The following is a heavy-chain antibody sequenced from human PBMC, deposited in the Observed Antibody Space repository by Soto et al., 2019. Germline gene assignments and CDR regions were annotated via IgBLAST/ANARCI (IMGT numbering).Heavy chain of an antibody. J-gene: IGHJ3*02. D-gene: IGHD2-15*01. CDR3: ARVVVAATCAFDI. CDR2: IKQDGSEK. CDR1: GFTFSSYW. V-gene: IGHV3-7*04. Sequence: GGSLRLSCAASGFTFSSYWMSWVRQAPGKGLEWVANIKQDGSEKYYVDSVKGRFTISRDNAKNSLYLQMSSLRAEDTAVYYCARVVVAATCAFDIWGQGTMVTV.